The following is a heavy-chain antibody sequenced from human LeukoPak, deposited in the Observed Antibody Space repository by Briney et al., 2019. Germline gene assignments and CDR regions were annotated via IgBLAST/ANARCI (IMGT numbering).Heavy chain of an antibody. Sequence: GGSLRLSCAASGFTLSDNYMTWVRQAPGKGLEWLSYISGNGGVIQYADSVKGRFTISRDNAKNLLYLQMDSLRVEDTAIYYCARDPRTVRIWGQGTLVTVSS. D-gene: IGHD1-1*01. CDR1: GFTLSDNY. CDR3: ARDPRTVRI. CDR2: ISGNGGVI. V-gene: IGHV3-11*04. J-gene: IGHJ4*02.